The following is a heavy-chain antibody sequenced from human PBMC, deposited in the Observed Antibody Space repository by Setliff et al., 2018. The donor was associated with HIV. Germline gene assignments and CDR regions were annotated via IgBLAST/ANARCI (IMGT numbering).Heavy chain of an antibody. Sequence: SETLSLTCTVSGGSISSSSYYWGWIRQPPGRGLEWIGHIYISGSTNYNPSLKSRVTISIDASKNQFSLRLNSVTAADTAMYYCARDDGIFGVVIIPWFDPWGQGTLVTVSS. CDR2: IYISGST. CDR1: GGSISSSSYY. J-gene: IGHJ5*02. V-gene: IGHV4-61*05. CDR3: ARDDGIFGVVIIPWFDP. D-gene: IGHD3-3*01.